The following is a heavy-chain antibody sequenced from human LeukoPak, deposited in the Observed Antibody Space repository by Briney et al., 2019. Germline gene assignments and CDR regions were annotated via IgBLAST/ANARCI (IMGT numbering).Heavy chain of an antibody. CDR3: ARDRGGTGDFDY. Sequence: EASVKVSCKASGYTFTSYAMHWVRRAPGQRLEWMGWINAGNGDTKYSQKFQGRVTIARDTSASTAYMELSSLRSEDTAVYYCARDRGGTGDFDYWGQGTLVTVSS. D-gene: IGHD1-1*01. CDR2: INAGNGDT. V-gene: IGHV1-3*01. J-gene: IGHJ4*02. CDR1: GYTFTSYA.